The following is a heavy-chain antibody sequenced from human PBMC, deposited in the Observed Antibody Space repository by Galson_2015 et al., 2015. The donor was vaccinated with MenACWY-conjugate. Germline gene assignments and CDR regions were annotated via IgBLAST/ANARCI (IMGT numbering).Heavy chain of an antibody. CDR3: ARGGN. V-gene: IGHV3-7*03. J-gene: IGHJ4*01. CDR2: INEDGSDK. D-gene: IGHD4-23*01. CDR1: GFRFSSQW. Sequence: SLRLSCAASGFRFSSQWLSWVRQAPGKGPECVASINEDGSDKSYMDSVKGRFTISRDNAQNSLSLQMNSLSVEGTAVYYCARGGNWGHGTLVTVSS.